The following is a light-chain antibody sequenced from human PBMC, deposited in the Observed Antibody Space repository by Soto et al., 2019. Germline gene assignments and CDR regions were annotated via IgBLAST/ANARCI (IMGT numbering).Light chain of an antibody. Sequence: QSVLTQPPSVSAAPGQKVTTSCSGSSSNIGNNYVSWYQQLPGTAPKLLIYDNNKRPSGIPDRFSGSKSDTSATLDITGLQTGDEADYYCGTWDTSLSAEVVFGGGTKLT. V-gene: IGLV1-51*01. CDR3: GTWDTSLSAEVV. CDR2: DNN. CDR1: SSNIGNNY. J-gene: IGLJ2*01.